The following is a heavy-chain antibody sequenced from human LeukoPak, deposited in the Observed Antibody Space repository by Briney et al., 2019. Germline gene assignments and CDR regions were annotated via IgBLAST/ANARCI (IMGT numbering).Heavy chain of an antibody. V-gene: IGHV4-30-4*01. CDR2: IYYSGST. J-gene: IGHJ4*02. CDR1: GDSISSGDYY. CDR3: GRDAGDLDY. Sequence: PSQTLSLTCTVSGDSISSGDYYWCWIRQPPGKGLEWIGHIYYSGSTNYNPSLKRRVIISVDTSKNQFSLKLTSVTAADTAVYYCGRDAGDLDYWGQGTLATVSS. D-gene: IGHD4-17*01.